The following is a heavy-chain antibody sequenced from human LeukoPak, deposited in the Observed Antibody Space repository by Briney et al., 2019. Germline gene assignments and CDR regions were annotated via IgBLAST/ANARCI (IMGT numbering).Heavy chain of an antibody. CDR3: AGLMWSSSDAFDI. D-gene: IGHD1-26*01. CDR1: GGSISSYY. J-gene: IGHJ3*02. CDR2: IYYSGST. Sequence: SETLSLTCTVSGGSISSYYWSWIRQPPGKGLEWIGYIYYSGSTNYNPSLKSRVTISVDTSKNQFSLKLSSVTAADTAVYYCAGLMWSSSDAFDIWGQGTMVTVSS. V-gene: IGHV4-59*08.